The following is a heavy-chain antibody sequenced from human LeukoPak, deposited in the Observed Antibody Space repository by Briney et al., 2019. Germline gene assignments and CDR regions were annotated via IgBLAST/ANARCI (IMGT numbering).Heavy chain of an antibody. CDR3: ARHVPYYYGSGSYHDY. CDR2: IYYSGST. CDR1: GGSISSYY. V-gene: IGHV4-59*08. Sequence: PSETLSLTCTVSGGSISSYYWSWIRQPPGKGLEWIRYIYYSGSTNYNPSLKSRVTISVDTSKNQFSLKLSSVTAADTAVYYCARHVPYYYGSGSYHDYWGQGTLVAVSS. J-gene: IGHJ4*02. D-gene: IGHD3-10*01.